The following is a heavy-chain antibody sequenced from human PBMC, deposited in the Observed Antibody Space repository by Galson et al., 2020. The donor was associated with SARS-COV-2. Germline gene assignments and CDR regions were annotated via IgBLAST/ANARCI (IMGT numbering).Heavy chain of an antibody. CDR3: AKVGGTSHFYYYGMDV. CDR1: GFAFRSYG. CDR2: ISYDGTKR. D-gene: IGHD2-15*01. V-gene: IGHV3-30*02. J-gene: IGHJ6*02. Sequence: GESLKISCAASGFAFRSYGIHWVRQAPGTGLEWVAFISYDGTKRFLGDTVKGRFSISRDNAKSTLYLQMNSLRAEETAVYYCAKVGGTSHFYYYGMDVWGQGTTVTVSS.